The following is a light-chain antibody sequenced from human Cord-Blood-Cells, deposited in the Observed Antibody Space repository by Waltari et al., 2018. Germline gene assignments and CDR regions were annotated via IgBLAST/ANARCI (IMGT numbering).Light chain of an antibody. Sequence: QAVLTQPASLSASPGASASLTCTLRSGINVGTSRTYCYQLKPGSPPQYLLRYKSDSDKQQGSGVPSRFSGSKDASANAGILLISGLQSEDEADYYCMIWHSSAVVFGGGTKLTVL. CDR3: MIWHSSAVV. CDR2: YKSDSDK. CDR1: SGINVGTSR. V-gene: IGLV5-45*01. J-gene: IGLJ2*01.